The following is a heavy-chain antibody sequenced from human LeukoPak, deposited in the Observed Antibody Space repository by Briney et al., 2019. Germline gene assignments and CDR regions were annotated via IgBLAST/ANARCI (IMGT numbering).Heavy chain of an antibody. J-gene: IGHJ4*02. CDR3: APTPIAAAGTRSPGDY. CDR1: GFTFTSSA. V-gene: IGHV1-58*02. Sequence: SVKVSCKASGFTFTSSAMQWVRQARGQRLEWIGWIVVGSGNTNYAQKFQERVTITRDMSTSTAYMELSRLRSDDTAVYYCAPTPIAAAGTRSPGDYWGQGTLVTVSS. CDR2: IVVGSGNT. D-gene: IGHD6-13*01.